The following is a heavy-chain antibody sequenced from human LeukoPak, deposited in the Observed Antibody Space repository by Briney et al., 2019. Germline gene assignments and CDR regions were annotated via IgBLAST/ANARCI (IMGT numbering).Heavy chain of an antibody. CDR1: GYSISSGYY. Sequence: SETLSLTCTVSGYSISSGYYWGWIRQPPGKGLEWIGRMSSSGNNDYNASLKSRVTMSVDTSKNQLSLKVISVTAADTAVYYCARRPVVPINWFDPWGQGTLVTVSS. CDR2: MSSSGNN. D-gene: IGHD2-2*01. CDR3: ARRPVVPINWFDP. V-gene: IGHV4-38-2*02. J-gene: IGHJ5*02.